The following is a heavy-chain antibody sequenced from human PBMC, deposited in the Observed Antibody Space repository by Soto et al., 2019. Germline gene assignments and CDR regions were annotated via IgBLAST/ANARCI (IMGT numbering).Heavy chain of an antibody. Sequence: EVQLVESGGGLVQPGGSLRLSCAASGFTFSDFWMSWVRQAPGKGLEWVANIKEDGSEKYYVDSVKGRFTISRNNAQNSLYLQMNSLHAEDTDVYYCGRGGSWRSDYGGPGTLVTVSS. V-gene: IGHV3-7*05. CDR2: IKEDGSEK. J-gene: IGHJ4*02. D-gene: IGHD6-13*01. CDR1: GFTFSDFW. CDR3: GRGGSWRSDY.